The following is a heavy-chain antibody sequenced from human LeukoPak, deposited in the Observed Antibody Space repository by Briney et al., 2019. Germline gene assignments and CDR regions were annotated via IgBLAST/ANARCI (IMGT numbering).Heavy chain of an antibody. CDR2: IDPSDSYT. CDR1: GYSFTDYW. Sequence: GESLKISWKGSGYSFTDYWISWVRQTPGKGLEWMGRIDPSDSYTSYKKAFQGHVAISVDKSISTAYLQWSSLKASDTAMYFCARMTNNYDSGTYQSDAFDIWGQGTMVTVSP. J-gene: IGHJ3*02. V-gene: IGHV5-10-1*01. D-gene: IGHD3-10*01. CDR3: ARMTNNYDSGTYQSDAFDI.